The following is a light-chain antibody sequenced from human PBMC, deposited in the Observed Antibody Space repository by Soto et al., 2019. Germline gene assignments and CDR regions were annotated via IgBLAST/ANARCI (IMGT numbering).Light chain of an antibody. CDR2: GAS. CDR3: QQYNNWWT. CDR1: QSVSSN. J-gene: IGKJ1*01. V-gene: IGKV3-15*01. Sequence: EIVMTQSPATLSVSPGERATLSCRASQSVSSNFSWYQQKPRQAPRLLLYGASTGATGIPARFSGSGSGTAFTLTISSLQSEDFAFYYCQQYNNWWTFGQGTKVEIK.